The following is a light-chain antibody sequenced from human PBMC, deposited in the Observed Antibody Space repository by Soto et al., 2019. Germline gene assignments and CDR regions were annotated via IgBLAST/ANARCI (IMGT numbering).Light chain of an antibody. CDR3: SSYGGSNNFVV. CDR2: DVI. Sequence: QSALTQPPSASGSPGQPVTISCTGTSSDIGGNNFVSWYQHHPGKAPKLMLYDVIKRPSGVPARFSGSKSGNTASLTVSGLQAEDEADYYCSSYGGSNNFVVFGGGTQLTVL. V-gene: IGLV2-8*01. CDR1: SSDIGGNNF. J-gene: IGLJ2*01.